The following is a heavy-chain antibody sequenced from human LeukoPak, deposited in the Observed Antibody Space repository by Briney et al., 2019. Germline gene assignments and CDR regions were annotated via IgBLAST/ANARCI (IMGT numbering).Heavy chain of an antibody. Sequence: GGSLRLSCAASGFTFSSYWMSWVRQAPGKGLGWVANIKQDGSEKYYVDSVKGRFTISRDNAKNSLYLQMNSLRAEDTAVYYCARPHCSSTSCYWFDPWGQGTLVTVSS. CDR1: GFTFSSYW. CDR2: IKQDGSEK. V-gene: IGHV3-7*01. D-gene: IGHD2-2*01. J-gene: IGHJ5*02. CDR3: ARPHCSSTSCYWFDP.